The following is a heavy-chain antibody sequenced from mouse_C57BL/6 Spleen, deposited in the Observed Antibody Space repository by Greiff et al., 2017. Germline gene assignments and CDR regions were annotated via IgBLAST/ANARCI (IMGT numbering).Heavy chain of an antibody. CDR3: ARQGTSLYFDV. Sequence: VQLKESGGGLVQPGGSLKLSCAASGMAWVRQAPRKGPEWVAFISNLAYSIYYADTVTGRFTISRENAKNTLYLEMSSLRSEDTAMYYCARQGTSLYFDVWGTGTTVTVSS. D-gene: IGHD2-14*01. CDR2: ISNLAYSI. CDR1: G. J-gene: IGHJ1*03. V-gene: IGHV5-15*01.